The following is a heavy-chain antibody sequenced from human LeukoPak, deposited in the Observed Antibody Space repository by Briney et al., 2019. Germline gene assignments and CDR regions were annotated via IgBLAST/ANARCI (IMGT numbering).Heavy chain of an antibody. D-gene: IGHD7-27*01. Sequence: GGSLRLSCAASGFTFSSYAMSWARQAPGKGLEWVAVISYDGSNKYYADSVKGRFTISRDNSKNTLYLQMNSLRAEDTAVYYCARDHYWGSNHYYYMDVWGKGTTVTVSS. J-gene: IGHJ6*03. CDR2: ISYDGSNK. CDR1: GFTFSSYA. V-gene: IGHV3-30*03. CDR3: ARDHYWGSNHYYYMDV.